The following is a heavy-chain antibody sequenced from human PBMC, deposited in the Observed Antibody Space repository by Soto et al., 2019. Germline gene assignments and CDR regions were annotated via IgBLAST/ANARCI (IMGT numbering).Heavy chain of an antibody. CDR3: ARDAQRYYDSSGYPY. Sequence: QVQLVESGGGVVQPGRSLRLSCAASGFTFSSYAMHWVRQAPGKGLEWVAVISYDGSNKYYADSVKGRFTISRDNSKNTLYLQMNSLRAEDTAVYYCARDAQRYYDSSGYPYWGQGTLVTVSS. CDR1: GFTFSSYA. D-gene: IGHD3-22*01. J-gene: IGHJ4*02. V-gene: IGHV3-30-3*01. CDR2: ISYDGSNK.